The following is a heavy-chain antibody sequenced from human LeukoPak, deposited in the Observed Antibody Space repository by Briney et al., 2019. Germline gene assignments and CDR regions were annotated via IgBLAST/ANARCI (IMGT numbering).Heavy chain of an antibody. J-gene: IGHJ5*02. D-gene: IGHD3-22*01. V-gene: IGHV4-34*01. Sequence: SETPSLTCAVNGGPFRGYYWSWIRQPPGKGLEGIGEINHRGRTKYKPSLKSRATIPVHTSKNQFSLNPSSVTPADTAVYYCARGEPQYYYGSSGYYYPWGQGTLVTVSS. CDR3: ARGEPQYYYGSSGYYYP. CDR2: INHRGRT. CDR1: GGPFRGYY.